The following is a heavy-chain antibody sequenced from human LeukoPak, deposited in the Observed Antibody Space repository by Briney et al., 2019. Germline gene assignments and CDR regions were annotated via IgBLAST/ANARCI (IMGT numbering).Heavy chain of an antibody. CDR2: INPNSGGT. J-gene: IGHJ6*04. V-gene: IGHV1-2*04. D-gene: IGHD3-16*02. Sequence: ASVKVSCKASGYTFTGCYMHWVRQAPGQGLEWMGGINPNSGGTNYAQKFQGWVTMTRDTSISTAYMELGRLRSDDTAVYYCARERLGELSPNYYYYYGMDVWGKGTTVTVSS. CDR3: ARERLGELSPNYYYYYGMDV. CDR1: GYTFTGCY.